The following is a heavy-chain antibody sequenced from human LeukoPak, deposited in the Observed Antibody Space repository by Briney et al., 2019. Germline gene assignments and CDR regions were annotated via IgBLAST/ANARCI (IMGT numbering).Heavy chain of an antibody. D-gene: IGHD2-2*01. Sequence: GGSLRLSCAASGFTFDDYAMHWVRQAPGKGLEWVSGISWNSGSIVYADSVKGRFTISRDNAKNSLYLQMNSLRAEDTALYYCAKSPREGYCSSTSCPKYFRHWGQGTLVTVSS. CDR1: GFTFDDYA. CDR3: AKSPREGYCSSTSCPKYFRH. V-gene: IGHV3-9*01. CDR2: ISWNSGSI. J-gene: IGHJ1*01.